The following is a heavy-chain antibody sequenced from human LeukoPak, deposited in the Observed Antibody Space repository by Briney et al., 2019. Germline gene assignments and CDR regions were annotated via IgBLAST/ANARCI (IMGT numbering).Heavy chain of an antibody. D-gene: IGHD3-9*01. CDR3: ARGGASRYDS. CDR1: GGSISTNY. Sequence: SETLSLTRTVSGGSISTNYWTWIRQPPGKGLEWMGYFSYSGSTHYSPSLKSRVTMSVDTSKNQLSLNLTSVTAADTAVYYCARGGASRYDSWGQGTLVTVS. CDR2: FSYSGST. V-gene: IGHV4-59*01. J-gene: IGHJ4*02.